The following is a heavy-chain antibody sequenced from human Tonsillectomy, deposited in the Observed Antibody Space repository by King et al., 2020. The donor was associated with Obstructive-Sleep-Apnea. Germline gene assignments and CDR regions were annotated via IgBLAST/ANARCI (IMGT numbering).Heavy chain of an antibody. CDR1: GFTFSSYS. V-gene: IGHV3-48*04. Sequence: VQLVESGGGLVQPGGSLRLSCAASGFTFSSYSMNWVRQAPGKGLEWVSYISSSTITTYYADSVKGRFPISRDNAKNSLYLQMNSLRAEDTAVYYCAREGGAYCSSTSCYPDYWGQGTLVTVSS. CDR3: AREGGAYCSSTSCYPDY. CDR2: ISSSTITT. D-gene: IGHD2-2*01. J-gene: IGHJ4*02.